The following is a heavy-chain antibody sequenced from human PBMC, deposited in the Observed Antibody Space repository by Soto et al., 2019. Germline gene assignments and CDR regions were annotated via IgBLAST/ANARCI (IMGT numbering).Heavy chain of an antibody. CDR2: ISAYNGNT. D-gene: IGHD6-19*01. J-gene: IGHJ6*02. CDR3: ARDRGYSSGWYAGGAYYYGMDV. CDR1: GYTFTSYG. V-gene: IGHV1-18*01. Sequence: ASVKVSCKASGYTFTSYGISWVRQAPGQGLEWMGWISAYNGNTNYAQKLQGRVTMTTDTSTSTAYMELRSLRSDDTAVYYCARDRGYSSGWYAGGAYYYGMDVWGQGPTVTVSS.